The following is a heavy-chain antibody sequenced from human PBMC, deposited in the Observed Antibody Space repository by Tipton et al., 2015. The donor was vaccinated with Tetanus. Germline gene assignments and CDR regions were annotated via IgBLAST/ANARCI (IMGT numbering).Heavy chain of an antibody. CDR2: LSGSGDST. Sequence: SLRLSCVGSGFTFSTYSLNWVRQAPAKGLEWVSSLSGSGDSTYYVDSVRGRFTISRDNSKNTLYLQMNSLRAEDSAVYYCARRQVEGGAHFDHWGQGTLVTVSS. J-gene: IGHJ4*02. CDR3: ARRQVEGGAHFDH. V-gene: IGHV3-23*01. CDR1: GFTFSTYS. D-gene: IGHD3-16*01.